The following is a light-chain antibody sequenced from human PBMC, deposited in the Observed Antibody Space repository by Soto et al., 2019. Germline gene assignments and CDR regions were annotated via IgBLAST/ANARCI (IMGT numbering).Light chain of an antibody. J-gene: IGKJ3*01. CDR2: GAS. V-gene: IGKV3-20*01. Sequence: EIVLTQSPGTLSLSPGERATLSCRASQSVTSYYSAWYQQKPGQAPRLLIYGASSRATGIPDRFSGSGSGTDFTLTSSRLEPEDFAVYYCQQYYRFFGPGTTVDIK. CDR1: QSVTSYY. CDR3: QQYYRF.